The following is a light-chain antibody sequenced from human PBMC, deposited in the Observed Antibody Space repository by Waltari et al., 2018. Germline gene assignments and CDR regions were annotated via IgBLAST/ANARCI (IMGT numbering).Light chain of an antibody. CDR2: DVS. Sequence: QSALTQPRSVSGSPGQSVTISCTGTSSDVGGYNYASWYQQHPGKAPKLMIYDVSKRPSGVPDRFSGSKSGNTASLTISGLQAEGEADYYCCSYAGSYSVVFGGGTKLTVL. J-gene: IGLJ2*01. CDR1: SSDVGGYNY. V-gene: IGLV2-11*01. CDR3: CSYAGSYSVV.